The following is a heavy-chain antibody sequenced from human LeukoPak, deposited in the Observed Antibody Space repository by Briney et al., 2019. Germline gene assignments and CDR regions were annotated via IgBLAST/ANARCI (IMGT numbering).Heavy chain of an antibody. V-gene: IGHV3-30*02. CDR2: IRFDGSTK. D-gene: IGHD3-9*01. Sequence: GVSPRLSCAASGFTFSSYGIHWVRQAPGKGLEWVTFIRFDGSTKYYSDSAKGRFTISRDNSKNTVYLQMNSLRPDDTAIYYCAKVLDILTADYFRPDVYYFDYWGRGTLVTVSS. CDR3: AKVLDILTADYFRPDVYYFDY. CDR1: GFTFSSYG. J-gene: IGHJ4*02.